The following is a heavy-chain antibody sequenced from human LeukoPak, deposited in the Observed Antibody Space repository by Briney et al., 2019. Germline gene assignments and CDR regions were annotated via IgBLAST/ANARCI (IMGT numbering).Heavy chain of an antibody. J-gene: IGHJ4*02. CDR2: IYYSGST. CDR3: AREGAYVNFFDY. V-gene: IGHV4-39*02. CDR1: GGSISSSSYY. D-gene: IGHD5-12*01. Sequence: SETLSLTCTVSGGSISSSSYYWGWIRQPPGKGLEWIGSIYYSGSTYYNPSLKSRVTISVDTSKNQFSLKLRSVTAADTAVYFCAREGAYVNFFDYWGQGTLVTVSS.